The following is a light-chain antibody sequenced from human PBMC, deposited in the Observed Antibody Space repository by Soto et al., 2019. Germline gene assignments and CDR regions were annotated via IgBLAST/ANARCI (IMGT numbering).Light chain of an antibody. Sequence: DIQLTQSPSFLSASVVDRFTMTFRASQGISSYLAWYQQKPRKAPKLLIYAASTLQSGVPSRFSGSGSGTEFTLTISSLQPEDFATYYCQQLNSYPMTFGQGTRLEIK. J-gene: IGKJ5*01. CDR1: QGISSY. CDR2: AAS. CDR3: QQLNSYPMT. V-gene: IGKV1-9*01.